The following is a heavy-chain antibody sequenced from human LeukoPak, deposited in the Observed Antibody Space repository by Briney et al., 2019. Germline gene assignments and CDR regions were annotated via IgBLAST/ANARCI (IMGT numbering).Heavy chain of an antibody. J-gene: IGHJ6*03. V-gene: IGHV1-69*05. CDR2: IIPIFGTA. CDR1: GGTFSSYA. CDR3: ARGYCSSTSCPRYYMDV. Sequence: HRASVKVSCKASGGTFSSYAISWVRQAPGQGLEWMGGIIPIFGTANYAQKFQGRVTITTDESTSTAYMELSSLRSEDTAVYYCARGYCSSTSCPRYYMDVWSKGTTVTVSS. D-gene: IGHD2-2*01.